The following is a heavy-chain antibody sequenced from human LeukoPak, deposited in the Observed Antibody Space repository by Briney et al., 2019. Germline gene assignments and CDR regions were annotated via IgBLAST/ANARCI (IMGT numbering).Heavy chain of an antibody. CDR2: IKQDGSEK. Sequence: GGSLRPSCAASGFTFSSYWMSWVRQAPGKGLEWVANIKQDGSEKYYVDSVKGRFTISRDNAKNSLYLQMNSLRAEDTAVYYCARDQTKWEPLRRRDYYYMDVWGKGTTVTVSS. CDR1: GFTFSSYW. D-gene: IGHD1-26*01. V-gene: IGHV3-7*01. CDR3: ARDQTKWEPLRRRDYYYMDV. J-gene: IGHJ6*03.